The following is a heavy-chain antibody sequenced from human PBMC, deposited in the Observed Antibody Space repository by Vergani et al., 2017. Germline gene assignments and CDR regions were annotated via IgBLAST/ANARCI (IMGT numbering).Heavy chain of an antibody. D-gene: IGHD2-2*01. Sequence: QVQLQQWGAGLLKPSETLSLTCAVYGGSFSGYYWSWIRQPPGKGLEWIGEINHSGSTNYNPSLKSRVTISVDTSKNQFSLKLSSVTAADTAVYYCARGRSGRYCSSSSCYVYWGQGTLVTVSS. V-gene: IGHV4-34*01. CDR2: INHSGST. J-gene: IGHJ4*02. CDR1: GGSFSGYY. CDR3: ARGRSGRYCSSSSCYVY.